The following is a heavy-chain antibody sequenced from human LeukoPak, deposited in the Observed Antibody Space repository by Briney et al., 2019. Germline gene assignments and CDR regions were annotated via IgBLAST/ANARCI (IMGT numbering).Heavy chain of an antibody. CDR2: INPNNGDT. CDR3: ARDCSSAAFDI. V-gene: IGHV1-2*02. Sequence: ASVPVSCQASRYTFTGYYMHWVRPAPGQGRDWMGWINPNNGDTNYAQKFPGRVTLTRDTSISSAYMELSGLRSDDTAVYYCARDCSSAAFDIWGQGAMVTASS. J-gene: IGHJ3*02. D-gene: IGHD3-10*02. CDR1: RYTFTGYY.